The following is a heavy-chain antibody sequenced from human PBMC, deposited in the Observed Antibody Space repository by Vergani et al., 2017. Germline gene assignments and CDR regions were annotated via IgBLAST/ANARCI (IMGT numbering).Heavy chain of an antibody. Sequence: QLHLQESGPGLVKPSETLSLTCTVSGGSITSSSYYWGWIRQPPGMGLEWIGNIYHSGGAYYNPSLKGRVTISVDTSKNQFSLEVTSVTAADTAIYFCARTESFILRYFHGALWGQGTLVTVSS. CDR1: GGSITSSSYY. CDR2: IYHSGGA. D-gene: IGHD3-9*01. V-gene: IGHV4-39*01. CDR3: ARTESFILRYFHGAL. J-gene: IGHJ4*02.